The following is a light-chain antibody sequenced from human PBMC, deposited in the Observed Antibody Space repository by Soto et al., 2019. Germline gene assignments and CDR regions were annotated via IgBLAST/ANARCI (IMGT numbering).Light chain of an antibody. CDR1: QDIRKY. V-gene: IGKV1-33*01. CDR2: GAS. CDR3: QQYATVPYT. J-gene: IGKJ2*01. Sequence: DIQMTQSPSSLSASVGDRVTITCQASQDIRKYLNWYQQEPGKAPKLLIYGASNLEPGVLSRFSGGGSGTDFTFTISSLRPEDISTYYCQQYATVPYTFGRGTKLEIK.